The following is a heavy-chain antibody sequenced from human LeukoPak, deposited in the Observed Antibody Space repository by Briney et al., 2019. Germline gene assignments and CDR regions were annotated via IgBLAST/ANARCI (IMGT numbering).Heavy chain of an antibody. CDR1: GGSFSGYY. D-gene: IGHD6-13*01. J-gene: IGHJ3*02. CDR3: ARVGQYSSSWHDAFDI. V-gene: IGHV4-34*01. CDR2: IDHSGST. Sequence: SQTLSLTCAGYGGSFSGYYWRCIRQPPGKGLEWIGEIDHSGSTHYNPSLKSRVTISVDTSKNQFSLKVRSVTAADTAVYYCARVGQYSSSWHDAFDIWGQGTMVTVSS.